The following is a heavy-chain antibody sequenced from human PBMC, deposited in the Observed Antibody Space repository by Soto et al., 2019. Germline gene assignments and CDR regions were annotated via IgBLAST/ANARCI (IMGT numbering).Heavy chain of an antibody. CDR1: GFTFSSYG. D-gene: IGHD3-16*02. CDR2: ISYDGSNK. Sequence: PVGSLRLSCAASGFTFSSYGMHWVRQAPGKGLEWVAVISYDGSNKYYADSVKGRFTISRDNSKNTLYLQMNSLRAEDTAVYYCAKEPFGGLSYYFDYWGRGTLVTVSS. J-gene: IGHJ4*02. CDR3: AKEPFGGLSYYFDY. V-gene: IGHV3-30*18.